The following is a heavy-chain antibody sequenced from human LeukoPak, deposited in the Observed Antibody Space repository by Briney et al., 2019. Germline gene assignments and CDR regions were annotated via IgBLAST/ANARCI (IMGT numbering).Heavy chain of an antibody. Sequence: GASVKVSCKIAAYTFTSYYMHWVRQAPGQGLEWMGIINPSGGSTSYAQKFQGRVTMTRDTSTSTVYMELSSLRSEDTAVYYCARSEDFYYMDVWGKGTTVTVSS. CDR3: ARSEDFYYMDV. CDR2: INPSGGST. D-gene: IGHD2/OR15-2a*01. CDR1: AYTFTSYY. J-gene: IGHJ6*03. V-gene: IGHV1-46*03.